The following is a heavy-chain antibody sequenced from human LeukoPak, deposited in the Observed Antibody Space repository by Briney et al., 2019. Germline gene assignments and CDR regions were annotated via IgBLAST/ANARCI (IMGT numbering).Heavy chain of an antibody. D-gene: IGHD5-12*01. CDR1: GYTLTELS. V-gene: IGHV1-24*01. J-gene: IGHJ4*02. CDR3: ATREIVATVNFDY. Sequence: GASVTVSCKVSGYTLTELSMHWVRQAPGKGLEWMGGFDPEDGETIYAQRFQGRVTMTEDTSTDTAYMELSSLRSEDTAVYYCATREIVATVNFDYWGQGTLVTVSS. CDR2: FDPEDGET.